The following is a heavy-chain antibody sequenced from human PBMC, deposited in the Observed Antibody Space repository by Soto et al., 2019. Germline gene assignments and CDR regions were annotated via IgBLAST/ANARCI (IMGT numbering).Heavy chain of an antibody. Sequence: SVKVSCKASGYTFTGYYMHWVRQAPGQGLEWMGWINPNSGGTNYAQKFQGRVTITADESTSTAYMELSSLRSEDTAVYYCARDISKYCSSTSCYTANNRFAPSGQGTLVSVSS. V-gene: IGHV1-2*02. CDR3: ARDISKYCSSTSCYTANNRFAP. J-gene: IGHJ5*02. D-gene: IGHD2-2*01. CDR1: GYTFTGYY. CDR2: INPNSGGT.